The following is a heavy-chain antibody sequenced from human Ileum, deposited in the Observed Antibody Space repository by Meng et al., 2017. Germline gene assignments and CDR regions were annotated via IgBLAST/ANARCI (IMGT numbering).Heavy chain of an antibody. D-gene: IGHD2-21*02. CDR3: AHRPACGGDCWIDY. V-gene: IGHV2-5*02. Sequence: QITLKASCHTLVKPPQTLPLTCTFSGFSLSTSGVGVGWIRQSPGKALEWLALIYWDDDKRYSPSLKSRLTITKDTSKNQVVLTMTNMDPVDTATYYCAHRPACGGDCWIDYWGQGTLVTVSS. CDR2: IYWDDDK. CDR1: GFSLSTSGVG. J-gene: IGHJ4*02.